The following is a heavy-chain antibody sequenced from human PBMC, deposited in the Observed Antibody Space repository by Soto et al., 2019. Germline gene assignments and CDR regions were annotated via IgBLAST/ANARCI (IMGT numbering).Heavy chain of an antibody. J-gene: IGHJ4*02. CDR1: GGTFTNDA. D-gene: IGHD2-21*02. CDR3: AREVVTETTLGYFDV. CDR2: IIPFFGTP. Sequence: QVHLVQSGAEVKKSGSSVRVSCTASGGTFTNDAISWVLQSPGQGLEWLGRIIPFFGTPDYSQSFQGRLTITADESTGTAYMDLRSLRSDDTAVYYCAREVVTETTLGYFDVWGQGTLVTVSS. V-gene: IGHV1-69*01.